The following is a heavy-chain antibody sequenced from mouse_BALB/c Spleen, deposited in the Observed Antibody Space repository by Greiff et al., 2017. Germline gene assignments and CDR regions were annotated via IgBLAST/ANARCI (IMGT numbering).Heavy chain of an antibody. V-gene: IGHV5-6-4*01. CDR3: TRELQYYFDY. D-gene: IGHD1-1*01. J-gene: IGHJ2*01. CDR2: ISSGGSYT. Sequence: EVQGVESGGGLVKPGGSLKLSCAASGFTFSSYTMSWVRQTPEKRLEWVATISSGGSYTYYPDSVKGRFTISRDNAKNTLYLQMSSLKSEDTSMYYCTRELQYYFDYWGQGTTLTVSS. CDR1: GFTFSSYT.